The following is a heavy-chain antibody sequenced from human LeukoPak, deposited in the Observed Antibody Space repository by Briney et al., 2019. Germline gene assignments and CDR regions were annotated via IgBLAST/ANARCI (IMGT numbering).Heavy chain of an antibody. D-gene: IGHD6-13*01. CDR1: GFTFSNAW. V-gene: IGHV3-15*01. Sequence: PGGSLRLSCAASGFTFSNAWMSWVRQAPGKGLEWVGRIKSKTDGGTTDYAAPVTGRFTISRDDSKNTLYLQMNSLKTEDTAVYYCTTDLEQQLVRNDYWGQGTLVTVSS. CDR3: TTDLEQQLVRNDY. CDR2: IKSKTDGGTT. J-gene: IGHJ4*02.